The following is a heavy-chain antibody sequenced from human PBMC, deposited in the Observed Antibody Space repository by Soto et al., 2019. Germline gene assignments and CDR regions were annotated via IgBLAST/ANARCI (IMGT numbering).Heavy chain of an antibody. CDR2: FSLSGTT. J-gene: IGHJ4*02. Sequence: QGQLQESGPGLMKPSETLSLTCTVSGASITGSSCWSWIRQPAGERLEWIGRFSLSGTTNYNPSLRSRVTMSADVSKNQFSLRLTSVTAADTALYYCARGMTPPGARAGYYFDSWGQGTLVTVSS. V-gene: IGHV4-4*07. CDR1: GASITGSSC. D-gene: IGHD7-27*01. CDR3: ARGMTPPGARAGYYFDS.